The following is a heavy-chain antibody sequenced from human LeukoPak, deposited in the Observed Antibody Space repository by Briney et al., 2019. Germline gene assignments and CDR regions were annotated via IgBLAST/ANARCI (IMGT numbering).Heavy chain of an antibody. J-gene: IGHJ3*02. CDR3: AKPKYYYDSSGYRLSDAFDI. D-gene: IGHD3-22*01. CDR1: GYSFTSYW. V-gene: IGHV5-51*01. Sequence: GESLKISRKGSGYSFTSYWIGWVRQMPGKGLEWIGIIYPGDSDTRYSPSFQGQVTISADKSISTAYLQWSSLKASDTAMYYCAKPKYYYDSSGYRLSDAFDIWGQGTMVTVSS. CDR2: IYPGDSDT.